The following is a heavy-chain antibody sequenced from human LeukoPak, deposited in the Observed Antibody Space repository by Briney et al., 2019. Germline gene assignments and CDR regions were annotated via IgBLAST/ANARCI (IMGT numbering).Heavy chain of an antibody. CDR2: INQGGST. CDR3: ARARDLSSGADY. J-gene: IGHJ4*02. V-gene: IGHV4-34*01. D-gene: IGHD6-19*01. CDR1: GGSCSNFY. Sequence: PSETLSLTCNVYGGSCSNFYWRWIRQPPWKGLEWIGEINQGGSTHYNPSLKSRVTISVDTSKNQFSLKLTSVTAADTAVYYCARARDLSSGADYWGQGTLVTVSS.